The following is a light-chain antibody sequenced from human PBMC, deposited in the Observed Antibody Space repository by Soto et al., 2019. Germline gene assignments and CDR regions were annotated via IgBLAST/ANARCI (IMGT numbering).Light chain of an antibody. CDR3: EQYNTFWT. CDR2: DVS. V-gene: IGKV1-5*01. J-gene: IGKJ1*01. CDR1: QSISRW. Sequence: IQMTHSPSTLSASVGDRVTITCRASQSISRWLAWYQQKPGKAPKLLIYDVSSLERGVPSRFSGSGSGTEITLTISSLQPDDVATYYCEQYNTFWTFGQGTKVDI.